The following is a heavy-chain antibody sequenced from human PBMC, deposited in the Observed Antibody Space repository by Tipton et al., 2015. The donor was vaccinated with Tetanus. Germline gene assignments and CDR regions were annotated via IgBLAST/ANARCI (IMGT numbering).Heavy chain of an antibody. Sequence: TLSLTCAVSSVSMRNGGYSWSWIRQPPGKGLEWIGYIYHSGGSYYNPSLKSRVTMSVDLSNNQFSLSLTSVTAADTAVYYCARAPYSSPGKFYFDSWGQGSLVTVSS. D-gene: IGHD4-11*01. CDR1: SVSMRNGGYS. CDR3: ARAPYSSPGKFYFDS. CDR2: IYHSGGS. V-gene: IGHV4-30-2*01. J-gene: IGHJ4*02.